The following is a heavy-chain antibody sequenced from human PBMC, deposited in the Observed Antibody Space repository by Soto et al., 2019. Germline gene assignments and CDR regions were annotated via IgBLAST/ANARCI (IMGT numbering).Heavy chain of an antibody. V-gene: IGHV4-4*02. CDR2: IYQTGTT. Sequence: QVQLQESGPGLVKPSGTLSLTCGVSRGSVSSNNWWTWVRQPPGKGLEWIGEIYQTGTTNYNPSLQSRVTISLDKSNNHFSLKLNSVTAADTAVYYCARRIALSGTAGAPGDWGQGTLVIFSS. CDR3: ARRIALSGTAGAPGD. CDR1: RGSVSSNNW. J-gene: IGHJ4*02. D-gene: IGHD6-19*01.